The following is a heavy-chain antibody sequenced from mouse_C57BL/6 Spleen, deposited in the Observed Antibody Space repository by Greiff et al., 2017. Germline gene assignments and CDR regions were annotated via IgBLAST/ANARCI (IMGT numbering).Heavy chain of an antibody. Sequence: EVQLVESGGGLVKPGGSLKLSCAASGFTFSDYGMHWVRQAPEKGLEWVAYISSGSSTIYYADTVKGRFTISRDTAKNTLFLQMTSLRSEDTAMYYCARPEVYYGQGSAMDYWGQGTSVTVSS. D-gene: IGHD2-1*01. V-gene: IGHV5-17*01. J-gene: IGHJ4*01. CDR2: ISSGSSTI. CDR3: ARPEVYYGQGSAMDY. CDR1: GFTFSDYG.